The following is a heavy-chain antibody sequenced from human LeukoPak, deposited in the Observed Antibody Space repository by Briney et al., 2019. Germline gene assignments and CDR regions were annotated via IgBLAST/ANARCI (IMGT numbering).Heavy chain of an antibody. CDR1: GGSISSGDYY. Sequence: SETLSPTCTVSGGSISSGDYYWSWIRQPPGKGLEWIGYIYYSGSTYYNPSLKSRVTISVDTSKNQFSLKLSSVTAADTAVYYCASYMITFGGVIADAFDIWGQGTMVTVSS. J-gene: IGHJ3*02. CDR3: ASYMITFGGVIADAFDI. D-gene: IGHD3-16*02. V-gene: IGHV4-30-4*08. CDR2: IYYSGST.